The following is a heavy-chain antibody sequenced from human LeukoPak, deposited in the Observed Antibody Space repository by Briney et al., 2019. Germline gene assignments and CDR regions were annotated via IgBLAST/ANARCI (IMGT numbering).Heavy chain of an antibody. CDR3: ARVGATTDFDY. V-gene: IGHV1-2*04. J-gene: IGHJ4*02. Sequence: ASVKVSCKASGYTFTGYYMHWVRQAPGQGLEWMGWINPNSGGTNYAQKSQGWVTITRDTSISTAYMELSRLRSDDTAVYYCARVGATTDFDYWGQGTLVTVSS. CDR1: GYTFTGYY. D-gene: IGHD1-26*01. CDR2: INPNSGGT.